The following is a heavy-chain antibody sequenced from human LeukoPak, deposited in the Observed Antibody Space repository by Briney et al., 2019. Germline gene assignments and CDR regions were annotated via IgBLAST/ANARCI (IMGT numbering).Heavy chain of an antibody. J-gene: IGHJ5*02. Sequence: ASVKVSCKASGYTFTDHYMHWVRQAPGQGLEWMGLINPTGDKTWHAQNFQGRVTMTRDTSISTAYMELSSLRSEDTAVYYCARLSSHYGDYKVDPWGQGTLVTVSS. D-gene: IGHD4-17*01. CDR1: GYTFTDHY. CDR2: INPTGDKT. V-gene: IGHV1-46*01. CDR3: ARLSSHYGDYKVDP.